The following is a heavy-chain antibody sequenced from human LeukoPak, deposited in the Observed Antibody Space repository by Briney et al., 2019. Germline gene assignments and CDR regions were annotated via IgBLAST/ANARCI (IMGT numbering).Heavy chain of an antibody. CDR2: IYYSGST. D-gene: IGHD3-3*01. V-gene: IGHV4-39*07. J-gene: IGHJ6*03. CDR3: ARVRAGFSSGDYYYYMDV. CDR1: GGSISSSSYY. Sequence: SETLSLTCTVSGGSISSSSYYWGWIRQPPGKGLEWIGSIYYSGSTYYNPSLKSRVTISVDTSKNQFSLKLSSVTAADTAVYYCARVRAGFSSGDYYYYMDVWGKGTTVTVSS.